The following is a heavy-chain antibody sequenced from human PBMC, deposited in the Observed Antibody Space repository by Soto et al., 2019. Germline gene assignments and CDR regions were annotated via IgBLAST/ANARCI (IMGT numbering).Heavy chain of an antibody. D-gene: IGHD3-10*01. Sequence: EVQLVESGGNLVQPGGSLRLSCAASGFTFSSAWMHWVRQTPGKGLVWVSRINSDGSGTVYADSVKGRFTISKDIAKNTLYLHMNSLRAEDTAVYYCVTAGEGYFASWGPGTLVTVSS. CDR3: VTAGEGYFAS. V-gene: IGHV3-74*01. CDR2: INSDGSGT. J-gene: IGHJ4*02. CDR1: GFTFSSAW.